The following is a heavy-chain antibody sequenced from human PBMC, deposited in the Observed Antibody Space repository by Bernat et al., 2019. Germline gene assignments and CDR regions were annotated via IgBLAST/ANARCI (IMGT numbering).Heavy chain of an antibody. V-gene: IGHV3-72*01. Sequence: EVQLVESGGGLVQPGGSLRLSCAASGFTFSDHYMDWVRQAPGKGLEWVGRTRNRANSYTTTSAPSVKSRFTVSRDDSRNSVFLQMNSLKTEDTAVYYCARVGAPGIDFDYWGPGTLVTVSS. J-gene: IGHJ4*01. CDR2: TRNRANSYTT. D-gene: IGHD1-26*01. CDR3: ARVGAPGIDFDY. CDR1: GFTFSDHY.